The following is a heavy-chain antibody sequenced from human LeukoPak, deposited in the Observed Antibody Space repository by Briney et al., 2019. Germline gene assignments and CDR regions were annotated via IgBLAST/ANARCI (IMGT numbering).Heavy chain of an antibody. CDR3: ARDNFDY. CDR2: IDSDGSTT. CDR1: GFTFITNW. V-gene: IGHV3-74*01. J-gene: IGHJ4*02. Sequence: GRSLRLSCVASGFTFITNWMHWVRQAPGKGVVGVSHIDSDGSTTPYADSVKGRFTNSRENAKNTLYLQMNSLRAEDTAVYYCARDNFDYWGQGTLVTVSS.